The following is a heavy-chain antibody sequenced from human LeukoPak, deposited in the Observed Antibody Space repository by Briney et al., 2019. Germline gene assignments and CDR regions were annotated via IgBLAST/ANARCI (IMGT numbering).Heavy chain of an antibody. Sequence: SETLSLTCTVSGDSISSGSYYWSWIRQPAGKGLEWIGRIYTSGSTNYNPSLKSRVTISVDTSKNQFSLKLSSVTAADTAVYYCARAVEMATIFDYWGQGTLVTVSS. V-gene: IGHV4-61*02. J-gene: IGHJ4*02. CDR3: ARAVEMATIFDY. D-gene: IGHD5-24*01. CDR1: GDSISSGSYY. CDR2: IYTSGST.